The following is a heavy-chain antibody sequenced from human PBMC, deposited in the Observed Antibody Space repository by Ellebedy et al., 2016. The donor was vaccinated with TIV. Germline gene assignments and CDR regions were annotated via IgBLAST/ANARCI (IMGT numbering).Heavy chain of an antibody. CDR3: AGDRHYYDSSAAFDI. D-gene: IGHD3-22*01. CDR1: GCTFSSYA. V-gene: IGHV1-69*13. CDR2: ILPIFGTA. J-gene: IGHJ3*02. Sequence: AASVKVSCKASGCTFSSYAISWVRQAPGQGLEWMGGILPIFGTANYAQKFQGRVTITADESTSTAYMELSSLRSEDTAVYYCAGDRHYYDSSAAFDIWGQGTMVTVSS.